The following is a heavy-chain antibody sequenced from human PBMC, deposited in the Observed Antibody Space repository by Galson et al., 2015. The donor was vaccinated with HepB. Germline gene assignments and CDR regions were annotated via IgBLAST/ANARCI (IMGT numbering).Heavy chain of an antibody. CDR1: GFTFRSYW. J-gene: IGHJ4*02. CDR3: TGGQTTSEY. V-gene: IGHV3-7*01. CDR2: IKQDGSER. D-gene: IGHD4-11*01. Sequence: SLRLSCAASGFTFRSYWMSWVRQAPGKGLEWVANIKQDGSERYYVDSVKGRFTISRDHARNSLYLQINSLRAEDTAIYYCTGGQTTSEYWGQGTLVTVSS.